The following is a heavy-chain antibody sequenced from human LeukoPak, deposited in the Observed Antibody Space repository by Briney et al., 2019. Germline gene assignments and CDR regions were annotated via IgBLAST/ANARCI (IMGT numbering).Heavy chain of an antibody. D-gene: IGHD3-10*01. CDR1: GFTFSSYG. CDR3: ASTMVRGVKYDYYGMDV. V-gene: IGHV3-33*01. J-gene: IGHJ6*02. CDR2: IWYDGSNK. Sequence: LTGGSLRLSCAASGFTFSSYGMHWVRQAPGKGLEWVAVIWYDGSNKYYADSVKGRFTISRDNSKNTLYLQMNSLRAEDTAVYYCASTMVRGVKYDYYGMDVWGQGTTVTVSS.